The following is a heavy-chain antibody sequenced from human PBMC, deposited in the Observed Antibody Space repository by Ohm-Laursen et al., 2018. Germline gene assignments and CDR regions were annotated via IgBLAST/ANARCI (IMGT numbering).Heavy chain of an antibody. Sequence: SLRLSCTASGFTFSRYGMHWVRQAPGKGLEWVAVISYDGSNEDCADSVKRRFTISRDNSKNTLYLQMNSLRAEDTAVYYCARDAAPGGYSSSPPGYWGQGTLVTVSS. CDR1: GFTFSRYG. J-gene: IGHJ4*02. CDR3: ARDAAPGGYSSSPPGY. D-gene: IGHD6-13*01. CDR2: ISYDGSNE. V-gene: IGHV3-30*03.